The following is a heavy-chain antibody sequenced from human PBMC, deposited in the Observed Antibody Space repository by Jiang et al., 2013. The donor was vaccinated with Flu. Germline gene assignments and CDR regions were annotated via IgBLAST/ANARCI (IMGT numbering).Heavy chain of an antibody. Sequence: VQLVESGGGVVQPGRSLRLSCAASGFTFSSYGMHWVRQAPGKGLEWVAVIWYDGSNKYYAGSVKGRFTISRDNSKNTLYLQMNSLRAEDTAVYYCARDGDYDILTGSAFDIWGPRDNGHRLF. CDR1: GFTFSSYG. V-gene: IGHV3-33*01. D-gene: IGHD3-9*01. J-gene: IGHJ3*02. CDR3: ARDGDYDILTGSAFDI. CDR2: IWYDGSNK.